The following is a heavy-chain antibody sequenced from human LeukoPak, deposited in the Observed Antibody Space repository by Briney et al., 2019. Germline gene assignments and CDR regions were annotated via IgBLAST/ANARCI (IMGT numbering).Heavy chain of an antibody. D-gene: IGHD3-9*01. Sequence: SETLSLTCTASGGSVIGSYRTCIRQSPGSNLEYIGYIYNTVDVHYSPSLKSRVTFSIDMSRNQFSLRLNSVTAADTAIYYCARSRNYDITGDNPPPYFESWGQGALVTVAS. CDR1: GGSVIGSY. CDR2: IYNTVDV. CDR3: ARSRNYDITGDNPPPYFES. V-gene: IGHV4-59*02. J-gene: IGHJ4*02.